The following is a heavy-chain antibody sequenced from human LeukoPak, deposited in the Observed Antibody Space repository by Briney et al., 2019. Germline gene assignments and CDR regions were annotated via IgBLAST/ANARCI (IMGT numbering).Heavy chain of an antibody. CDR3: VGPRLRYCSSTSCRTNWFDP. Sequence: GGSLRLSCAASGFTFSTYSMNWVRQAPGKGLEWVSYISSSSSTIYYADSVKGRFTISRDNAKNSLYLQMNSLRAEDTAVYYCVGPRLRYCSSTSCRTNWFDPWGQGTLVTVSS. J-gene: IGHJ5*02. V-gene: IGHV3-48*01. D-gene: IGHD2-2*01. CDR2: ISSSSSTI. CDR1: GFTFSTYS.